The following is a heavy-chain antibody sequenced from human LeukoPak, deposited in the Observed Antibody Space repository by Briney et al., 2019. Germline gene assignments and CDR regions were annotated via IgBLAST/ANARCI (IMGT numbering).Heavy chain of an antibody. V-gene: IGHV3-30*18. CDR1: GFTFSSYG. D-gene: IGHD3-16*01. CDR2: ISYDGSNK. Sequence: GGSLRLSCAASGFTFSSYGMHWVRQAPGKGLEWVAVISYDGSNKYYADSVKGRFTISRDNSKNTLYLQMNSLRAEDTAVYYCAKLMGDFDYWGQGTLVTVSS. CDR3: AKLMGDFDY. J-gene: IGHJ4*02.